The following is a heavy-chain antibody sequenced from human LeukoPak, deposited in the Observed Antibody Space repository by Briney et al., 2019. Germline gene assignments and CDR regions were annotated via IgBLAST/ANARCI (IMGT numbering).Heavy chain of an antibody. J-gene: IGHJ6*03. CDR1: GYTFTGYY. CDR2: INPNSGGT. Sequence: ASVKVSCKASGYTFTGYYMHWVRQAPGQGLEWMGWINPNSGGTNYAQKFQGRVTMTRDTSISTAYMELSRLRSDDTAVYYCARGYKYRHYYYYYYYMDVWGKGTTVTVSS. CDR3: ARGYKYRHYYYYYYYMDV. V-gene: IGHV1-2*02. D-gene: IGHD2-2*02.